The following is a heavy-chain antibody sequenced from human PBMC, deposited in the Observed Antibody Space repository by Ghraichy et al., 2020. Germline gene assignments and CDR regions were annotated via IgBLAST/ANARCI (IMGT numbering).Heavy chain of an antibody. CDR3: ARDRKYGRYYFDY. J-gene: IGHJ4*02. D-gene: IGHD6-6*01. V-gene: IGHV3-30-3*01. Sequence: GGSLRLSCAASGFDFSSYAIHWVRQAPGKGLDWVAVISYDVSNKYYADSVKGRFTISRDNSKNRLYLQMNSLRAEDTAVYYCARDRKYGRYYFDYWGQGTLVTVSS. CDR1: GFDFSSYA. CDR2: ISYDVSNK.